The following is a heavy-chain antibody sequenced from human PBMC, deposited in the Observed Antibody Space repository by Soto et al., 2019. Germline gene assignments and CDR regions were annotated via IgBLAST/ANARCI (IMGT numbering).Heavy chain of an antibody. CDR3: TTSYDFWSGYYSY. D-gene: IGHD3-3*01. CDR2: IKSKTDGGTT. Sequence: EVQLVESGGGLVQPGGSLRLSCAASGFTFSNAWMNWVRQAPGKGLEWVGRIKSKTDGGTTDYAAPVKGRFTISRDDSKNTLYLQMNSLKTEDTAVYYCTTSYDFWSGYYSYWGQGTLVTVSS. CDR1: GFTFSNAW. J-gene: IGHJ4*02. V-gene: IGHV3-15*07.